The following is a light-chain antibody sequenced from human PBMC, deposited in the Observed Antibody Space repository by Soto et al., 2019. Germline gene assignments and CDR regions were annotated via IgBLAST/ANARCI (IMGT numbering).Light chain of an antibody. CDR2: GAS. CDR3: QQYNNWLWT. CDR1: QSVSSN. V-gene: IGKV3-15*01. Sequence: EIVMTQSPATLSVSHGERATLSCRASQSVSSNLAWYQQKPGQAPRLLIYGASTRATGIPARFSGSGSGTEFTLTISSLQSEDFAVYYCQQYNNWLWTFGQGTKVDI. J-gene: IGKJ1*01.